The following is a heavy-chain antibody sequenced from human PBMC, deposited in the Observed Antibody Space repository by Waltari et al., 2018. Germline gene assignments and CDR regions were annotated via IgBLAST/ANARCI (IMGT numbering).Heavy chain of an antibody. CDR2: IFWDEQK. V-gene: IGHV2-5*02. CDR3: ARRRAETQFDY. J-gene: IGHJ4*02. CDR1: GFSFRTTRVS. Sequence: QITLKESGPTLVKPTQTLTLTCTFSGFSFRTTRVSVGWIRQPPGKALEWLALIFWDEQKYYSPFFKHRVTITKDPSETQVVLTMTNVDPRDTATYYCARRRAETQFDYWGQGTLVTVSS.